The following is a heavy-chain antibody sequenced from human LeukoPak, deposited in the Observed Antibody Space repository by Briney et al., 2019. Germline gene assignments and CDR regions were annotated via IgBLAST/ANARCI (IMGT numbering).Heavy chain of an antibody. CDR1: GGTFSSYA. Sequence: GASVXXSCKGSGGTFSSYAISWVRQAPGEGGEGMGGIIPIFGTANYAKKCQGRVTITAEESTRTAYMEVSSLRSEDTAVYYCARERGSTAYYNPYYFDYWGQGTLVTVSS. CDR3: ARERGSTAYYNPYYFDY. D-gene: IGHD3-9*01. CDR2: IIPIFGTA. J-gene: IGHJ4*02. V-gene: IGHV1-69*13.